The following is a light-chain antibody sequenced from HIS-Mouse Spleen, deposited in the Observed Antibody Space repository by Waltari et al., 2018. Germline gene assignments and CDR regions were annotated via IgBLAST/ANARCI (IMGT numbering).Light chain of an antibody. CDR1: SGSIASNY. J-gene: IGLJ3*02. CDR2: EDN. Sequence: NFMLTQPHSVSESPGKTVTISCTGSSGSIASNYVQWYQQRPGSAPTTVIYEDNQRPSGVPDRLSGSIDSASNSASLTISGLKTEDEADYYCQSYDSSNWVFGGGTKLTVL. CDR3: QSYDSSNWV. V-gene: IGLV6-57*02.